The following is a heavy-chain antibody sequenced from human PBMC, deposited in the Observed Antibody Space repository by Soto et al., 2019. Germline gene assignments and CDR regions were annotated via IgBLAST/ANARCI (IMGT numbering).Heavy chain of an antibody. CDR1: GYSFTTYG. Sequence: GASVKVSCKASGYSFTTYGISWVRQAPGQGLEWMGWISGYNGHTKYAQKFQGRVTMTTDTSTSTVYMDLRSLRSDDTAVYYFAREREMPYYYYGLAVWGQGTTVTVSS. CDR3: AREREMPYYYYGLAV. V-gene: IGHV1-18*01. CDR2: ISGYNGHT. J-gene: IGHJ6*02. D-gene: IGHD1-26*01.